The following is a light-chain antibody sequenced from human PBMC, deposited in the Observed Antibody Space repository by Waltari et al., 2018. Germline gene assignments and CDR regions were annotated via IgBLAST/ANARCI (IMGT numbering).Light chain of an antibody. Sequence: QLVVTQSPSASAPLAASVKLTCTLSSGHSSNIVAWLPQRPEKGPRYLMKVNSDGSHNKGDDIPDRFSGSSSGAERYLTISSLQPDDEADYYCQTGGHGTWVFGGGTTLTVL. CDR2: VNSDGSH. V-gene: IGLV4-69*01. J-gene: IGLJ3*02. CDR1: SGHSSNI. CDR3: QTGGHGTWV.